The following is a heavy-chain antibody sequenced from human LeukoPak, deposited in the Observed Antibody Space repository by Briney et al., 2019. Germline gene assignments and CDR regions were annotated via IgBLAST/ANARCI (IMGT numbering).Heavy chain of an antibody. CDR2: IYYSGST. CDR1: GGSISSGGYY. Sequence: SQTLSLTCTVSGGSISSGGYYWNWIRQHPGKGLEWIGYIYYSGSTYYNPSLKSRVTISVDTSKNQFSLKLSSVTAADTAVYYCARVRVAAAGTAWFDPWGQGTLVTVSS. D-gene: IGHD6-13*01. J-gene: IGHJ5*02. V-gene: IGHV4-31*03. CDR3: ARVRVAAAGTAWFDP.